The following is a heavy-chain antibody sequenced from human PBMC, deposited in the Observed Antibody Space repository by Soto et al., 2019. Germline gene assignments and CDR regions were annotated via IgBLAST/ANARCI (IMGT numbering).Heavy chain of an antibody. V-gene: IGHV4-31*03. CDR2: IYYSGST. D-gene: IGHD3-22*01. J-gene: IGHJ4*02. CDR3: ARDSSGYYLRGFDY. Sequence: PSETLSLTCTVSGGSISSGGYYWSWIRQHPGKGLEWIGYIYYSGSTYYNPSLKSRVTISVDTSKNQFSLKLSSVTAADSAVYFWARDSSGYYLRGFDYWGQGTLVTGSS. CDR1: GGSISSGGYY.